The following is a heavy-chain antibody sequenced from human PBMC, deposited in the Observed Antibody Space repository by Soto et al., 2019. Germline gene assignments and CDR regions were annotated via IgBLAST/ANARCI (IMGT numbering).Heavy chain of an antibody. Sequence: GDSLKISCKGSGYTFNTYWIGWVRQMPGKGLEWMGFIYPGDSDTTYSPSFQGQVTISVDKSISTAYLQWSSLKVSDTAMYYCARQKLWMATINNDAFEVWGQXTKVTVSS. V-gene: IGHV5-51*01. D-gene: IGHD2-21*01. CDR3: ARQKLWMATINNDAFEV. CDR1: GYTFNTYW. J-gene: IGHJ3*01. CDR2: IYPGDSDT.